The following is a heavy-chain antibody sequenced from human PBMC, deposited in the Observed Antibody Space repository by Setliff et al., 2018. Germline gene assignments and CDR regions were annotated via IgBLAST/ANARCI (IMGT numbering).Heavy chain of an antibody. V-gene: IGHV1-69*05. CDR2: IIPIFGKT. D-gene: IGHD6-19*01. Sequence: SVKVSCKASGGTFTNYGVSWVRQAPGQGLEWMGGIIPIFGKTNYAQRSQGRVTITTDESTSTAYMELSRLTCDDTAVYYCARATRDSDGWYYEYRWFDPWGQGTLVTVSS. CDR1: GGTFTNYG. CDR3: ARATRDSDGWYYEYRWFDP. J-gene: IGHJ5*02.